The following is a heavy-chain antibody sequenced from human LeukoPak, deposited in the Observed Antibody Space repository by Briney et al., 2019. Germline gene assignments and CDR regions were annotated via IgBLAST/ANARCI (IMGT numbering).Heavy chain of an antibody. Sequence: GGSLRLSCEASGVTFSSYWMHWVRQAPGKGLVWVSRISSDGSSTDYADSVKGRFTISRDNAKNTLYLQMNSLRVEDMAVYYCARAWKTSGDYWGQGTQVTVSS. CDR3: ARAWKTSGDY. J-gene: IGHJ4*02. V-gene: IGHV3-74*01. CDR2: ISSDGSST. D-gene: IGHD1-1*01. CDR1: GVTFSSYW.